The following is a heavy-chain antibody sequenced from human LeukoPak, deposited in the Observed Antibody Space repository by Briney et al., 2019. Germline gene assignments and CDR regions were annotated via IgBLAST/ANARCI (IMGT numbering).Heavy chain of an antibody. J-gene: IGHJ4*02. CDR1: GGTFSSYA. CDR3: ARALVVNTALAPFDY. CDR2: IIPIFGTA. Sequence: SVKVSCKASGGTFSSYAISWVRQAPGQGLEWMGGIIPIFGTANYAQKFQGRVTITADESTSTAYMELSSLRSEDTAVYYCARALVVNTALAPFDYWGQGTLVTVSS. D-gene: IGHD5-18*01. V-gene: IGHV1-69*13.